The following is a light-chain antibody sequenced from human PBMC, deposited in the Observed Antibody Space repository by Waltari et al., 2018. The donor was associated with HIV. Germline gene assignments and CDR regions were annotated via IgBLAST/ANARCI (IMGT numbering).Light chain of an antibody. CDR3: QQYNSYLYS. Sequence: DIQMTQSPSTLTASVGDRVTITCRASQRISTWLAWYQQKAGKAPKLLMYKVSSLESGVPSRFSGRGSETEFTLTISSVQPDDAATYYWQQYNSYLYSFGQGTKLEIK. CDR2: KVS. J-gene: IGKJ2*03. CDR1: QRISTW. V-gene: IGKV1-5*03.